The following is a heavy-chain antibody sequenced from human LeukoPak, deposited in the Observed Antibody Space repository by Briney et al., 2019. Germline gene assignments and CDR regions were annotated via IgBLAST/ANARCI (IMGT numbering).Heavy chain of an antibody. J-gene: IGHJ4*02. V-gene: IGHV3-30*02. D-gene: IGHD7-27*01. CDR1: GFTFSGHA. Sequence: PGGSLRLSCAASGFTFSGHAMHWVRQTPAVGLEWLAIIGDDGRDQHYTDSVKGRFTISRDNSKNTLFLQLNSLTPEDTALYLCARDLMWGFDSRGQGTLVTVSS. CDR3: ARDLMWGFDS. CDR2: IGDDGRDQ.